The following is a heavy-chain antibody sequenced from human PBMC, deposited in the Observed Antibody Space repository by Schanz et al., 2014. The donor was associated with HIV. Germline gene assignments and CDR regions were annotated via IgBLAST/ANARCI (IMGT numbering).Heavy chain of an antibody. Sequence: VQLLESGGGLVLSGGPLRLSCAASGFSFSNSAMTWVRQAPGKGLEWVAVISYDGSNKYYADSVKGRFTISRDNSKNTLYLQMNSLRAEDTAVYYCAKDRITGTTGVPYYYYGMDVWGQGTTVTVSS. CDR2: ISYDGSNK. V-gene: IGHV3-30*18. CDR3: AKDRITGTTGVPYYYYGMDV. D-gene: IGHD1-7*01. CDR1: GFSFSNSA. J-gene: IGHJ6*02.